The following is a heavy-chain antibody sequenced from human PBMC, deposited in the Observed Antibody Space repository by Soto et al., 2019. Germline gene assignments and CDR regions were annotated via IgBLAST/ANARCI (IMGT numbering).Heavy chain of an antibody. V-gene: IGHV4-4*02. D-gene: IGHD3-10*01. CDR3: ARSMVRGVIHYYYYMDV. CDR1: SGSISSSNW. CDR2: IYHSGST. Sequence: SETLSLTCAVSSGSISSSNWWSWVRQPPGKGLEWIGEIYHSGSTNYNPSLKSRVTISVDKSKNQFSLKLSSVTAADTAVYYCARSMVRGVIHYYYYMDVWGKGTTVTVSS. J-gene: IGHJ6*03.